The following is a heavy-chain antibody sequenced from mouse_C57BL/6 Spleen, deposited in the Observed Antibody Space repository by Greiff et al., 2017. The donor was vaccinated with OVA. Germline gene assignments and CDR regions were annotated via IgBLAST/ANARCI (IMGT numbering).Heavy chain of an antibody. J-gene: IGHJ4*01. CDR1: GYAFSSSW. V-gene: IGHV1-82*01. Sequence: VQLQQSGPELVKPGASVKISCKASGYAFSSSWMNWVKQRPGKGLEWIGRIYPGDGDTNYNGKFKGKATLTADKSSSTAYMQLSSLTSEDSAVYFCARGLLRMDYWGQGTSVTVSS. CDR3: ARGLLRMDY. CDR2: IYPGDGDT. D-gene: IGHD1-1*01.